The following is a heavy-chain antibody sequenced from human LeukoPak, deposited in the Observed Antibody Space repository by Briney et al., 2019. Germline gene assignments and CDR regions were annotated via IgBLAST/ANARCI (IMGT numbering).Heavy chain of an antibody. CDR1: GFTFSSDW. CDR3: ARVDY. J-gene: IGHJ4*02. CDR2: IKQDGSEK. V-gene: IGHV3-7*01. Sequence: PGGSPRLSCAASGFTFSSDWMSWVRQAPGKGLEWVANIKQDGSEKYYVDSVKGRFTISRDNAKNSLYLQMNSLRAEDTAVYYCARVDYWGQGTLVTVSS.